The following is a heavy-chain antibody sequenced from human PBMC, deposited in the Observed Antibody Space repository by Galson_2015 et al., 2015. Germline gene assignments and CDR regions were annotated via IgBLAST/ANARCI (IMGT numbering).Heavy chain of an antibody. V-gene: IGHV3-21*01. D-gene: IGHD5-12*01. CDR2: ISSSSSYI. Sequence: SLRLSCAASGFTFSSYSMNWVRQAPGKGLEWVSSISSSSSYIYYADSVKGRFTISRDNAKNSLYLQMNSLRAEDTAVYYCARAWATGPDYFDYWGQGTLVTVSS. CDR1: GFTFSSYS. CDR3: ARAWATGPDYFDY. J-gene: IGHJ4*02.